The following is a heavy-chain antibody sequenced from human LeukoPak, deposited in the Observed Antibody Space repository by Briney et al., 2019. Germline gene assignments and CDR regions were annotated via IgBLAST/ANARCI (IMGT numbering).Heavy chain of an antibody. CDR1: GFTFSSYW. CDR2: INSDGSST. V-gene: IGHV3-74*01. Sequence: GGSLRLSCAASGFTFSSYWMHWVRQAPGKGLVWVSRINSDGSSTSYADSVKGRFTISRDNAKNSLYLQMNSLRAEDTAVYYCARDSSGWSRGGYYFDYWGQGTLVTVSS. CDR3: ARDSSGWSRGGYYFDY. D-gene: IGHD6-19*01. J-gene: IGHJ4*02.